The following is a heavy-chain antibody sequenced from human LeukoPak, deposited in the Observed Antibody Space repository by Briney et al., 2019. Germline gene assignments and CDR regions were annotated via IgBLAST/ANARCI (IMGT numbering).Heavy chain of an antibody. V-gene: IGHV3-23*01. Sequence: GGSLRLSCAASGFTFSSYAMSWVRQAPGKGLEWISAISGSGGSTYYADSVKGRFTISRDNSKNTLYLQMNSLRAEDTAVYYCAKDKRFLEWLFPVWGQGTLVTVSS. D-gene: IGHD3-3*01. J-gene: IGHJ4*02. CDR1: GFTFSSYA. CDR3: AKDKRFLEWLFPV. CDR2: ISGSGGST.